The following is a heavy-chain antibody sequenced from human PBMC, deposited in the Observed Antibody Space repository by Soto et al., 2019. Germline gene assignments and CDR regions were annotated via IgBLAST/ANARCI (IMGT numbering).Heavy chain of an antibody. Sequence: LKISCKGSGYSFTSYWIGWVRQMPGKGLEWMGIIYPGDSDTRHSPSFQGQVTISADKSISTAYLQWSSLKASDTAMYYCAGGGVRGVITRTRDYYGMDVWGQGTTVTVSS. J-gene: IGHJ6*02. CDR2: IYPGDSDT. V-gene: IGHV5-51*01. CDR3: AGGGVRGVITRTRDYYGMDV. D-gene: IGHD3-10*01. CDR1: GYSFTSYW.